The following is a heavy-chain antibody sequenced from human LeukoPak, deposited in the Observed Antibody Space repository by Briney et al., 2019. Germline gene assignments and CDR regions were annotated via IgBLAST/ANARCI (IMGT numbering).Heavy chain of an antibody. CDR1: GYTFTGYY. CDR3: ARGHAFNYYYDSSGYMN. Sequence: ASVKVSCKASGYTFTGYYMHWVRQAPGQGLEWMGWINPNSGGTNYAQKFQGRVTMTRDTSISTAYMELSRLRSDDTAVYYCARGHAFNYYYDSSGYMNWGQGTLVTVSS. J-gene: IGHJ4*02. V-gene: IGHV1-2*02. CDR2: INPNSGGT. D-gene: IGHD3-22*01.